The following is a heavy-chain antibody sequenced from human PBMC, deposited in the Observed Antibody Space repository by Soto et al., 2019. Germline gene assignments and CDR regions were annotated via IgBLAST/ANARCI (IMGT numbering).Heavy chain of an antibody. J-gene: IGHJ4*02. CDR3: ARKTLGSGYYLW. Sequence: SVKVSCKASGGTFSSYAISWVRQAPGQGLEWMGGIIPIFGTANYAQKFQGRVTITADESTRTAYMELSSLRSEDTAVYYCARKTLGSGYYLWWGQGTPVPVYS. CDR1: GGTFSSYA. D-gene: IGHD3-22*01. CDR2: IIPIFGTA. V-gene: IGHV1-69*13.